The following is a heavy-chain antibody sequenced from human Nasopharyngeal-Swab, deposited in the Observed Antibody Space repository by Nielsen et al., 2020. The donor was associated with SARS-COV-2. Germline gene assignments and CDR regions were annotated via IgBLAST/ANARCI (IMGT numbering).Heavy chain of an antibody. V-gene: IGHV3-7*01. CDR1: GFTFSSYW. J-gene: IGHJ5*02. Sequence: ESLKLSCAASGFTFSSYWMSWVRQAPGKGLEWVANIKQDGSEKYYVDSVKGRFTISRDNAKNSLYLQMNSLRAEDTAVYYCARSAARSWFDPWGQGTLVTVSS. CDR3: ARSAARSWFDP. D-gene: IGHD6-6*01. CDR2: IKQDGSEK.